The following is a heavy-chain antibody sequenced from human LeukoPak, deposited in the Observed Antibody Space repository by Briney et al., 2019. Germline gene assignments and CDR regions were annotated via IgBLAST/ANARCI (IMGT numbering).Heavy chain of an antibody. CDR1: GGTFSSYA. D-gene: IGHD1-26*01. CDR2: INPSGGST. J-gene: IGHJ4*02. CDR3: ARDAGRATNLFDY. V-gene: IGHV1-46*01. Sequence: ASVKVSCKASGGTFSSYAISWVRQAPGQGLEWMGIINPSGGSTSYAQKFQGRVTMTRDTSTSTVYMELSSLRSEDTAVYYCARDAGRATNLFDYWGQGTLVTVSS.